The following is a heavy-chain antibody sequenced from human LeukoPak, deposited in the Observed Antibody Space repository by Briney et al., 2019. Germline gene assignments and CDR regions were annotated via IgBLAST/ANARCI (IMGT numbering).Heavy chain of an antibody. CDR1: GFSFSQHS. CDR3: VTGDNPDYTWENHRLDAFDI. V-gene: IGHV3-21*01. J-gene: IGHJ3*02. CDR2: ITGGGTVT. D-gene: IGHD3-16*01. Sequence: PGGSLRLSCEASGFSFSQHSMGWVRLAPGKGLEWVSSITGGGTVTFYADSVKGRFTVSRDNANNLLFLQLHSLRADDTAIYYCVTGDNPDYTWENHRLDAFDIWGQGTMVTVSS.